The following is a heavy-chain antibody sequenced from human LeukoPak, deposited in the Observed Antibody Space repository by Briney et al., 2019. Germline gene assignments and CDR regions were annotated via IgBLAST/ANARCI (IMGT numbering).Heavy chain of an antibody. CDR2: ISYDGSNK. V-gene: IGHV3-30-3*02. J-gene: IGHJ4*02. CDR1: GFTFSSYA. CDR3: AKRRDGRRDYFDY. Sequence: GGSLRLSCAASGFTFSSYAMHWVRQAPGKGLEWVAVISYDGSNKYYADSVKGRFTISRDNSKNTLYLQMNSLRAEDTAVYYCAKRRDGRRDYFDYWGQGTLVTVSS. D-gene: IGHD5-24*01.